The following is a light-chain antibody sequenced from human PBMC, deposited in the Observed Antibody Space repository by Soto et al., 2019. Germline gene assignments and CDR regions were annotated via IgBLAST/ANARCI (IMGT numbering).Light chain of an antibody. CDR3: QKYNSALSIT. CDR2: AAS. J-gene: IGKJ5*01. Sequence: IWMAHSPSLLSASTGDRVTISCRMSQGISSYLAWYQQKPGKVPKLLIYAASTLQSGVPSRFSGSGSGTDFTLTISSLQHEDVATYYCQKYNSALSITFGQGTRLEIK. V-gene: IGKV1-27*01. CDR1: QGISSY.